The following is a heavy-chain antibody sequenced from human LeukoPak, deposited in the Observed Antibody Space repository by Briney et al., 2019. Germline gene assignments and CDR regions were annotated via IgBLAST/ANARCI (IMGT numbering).Heavy chain of an antibody. V-gene: IGHV3-30*04. D-gene: IGHD1-14*01. Sequence: PGGSPRLSCAASGFTFSSYAMHWVRQAPGKGLEWVAVISYDGSNKYYADSVKGRFTISRDNSKNTLDVQMISLRPEDTAVYYCVRESAGLYFDLWGRGTLVTVSS. CDR3: VRESAGLYFDL. CDR1: GFTFSSYA. J-gene: IGHJ2*01. CDR2: ISYDGSNK.